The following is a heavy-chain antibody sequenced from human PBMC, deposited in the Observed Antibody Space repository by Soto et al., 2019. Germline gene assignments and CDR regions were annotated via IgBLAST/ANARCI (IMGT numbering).Heavy chain of an antibody. J-gene: IGHJ4*02. V-gene: IGHV4-4*07. CDR2: IYSGGST. Sequence: QVQLQESGPGLVKPSETLSLSCGVSGGSISPYYWSWIRQPAGKGLEWIGRIYSGGSTNYNPSLESRVTMAVATSKNKFSLKLSSVTAADTAVYYCARGPGGFGDFSLDYWGQGTLVTVSS. D-gene: IGHD3-10*01. CDR1: GGSISPYY. CDR3: ARGPGGFGDFSLDY.